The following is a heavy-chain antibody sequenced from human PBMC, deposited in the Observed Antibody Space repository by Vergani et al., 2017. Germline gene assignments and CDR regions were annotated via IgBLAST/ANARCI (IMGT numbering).Heavy chain of an antibody. CDR2: IGTAGDT. V-gene: IGHV3-13*01. CDR3: VRAGYYSGSGLDY. CDR1: GFTFSSYD. Sequence: EVQLVESGGGLVQPGGSLRLSCAASGFTFSSYDMHWVRQGIGKGLGWVSGIGTAGDTYYPDSVKGRFTISRENAKNSLYLQMNSLRGGDTAVYYCVRAGYYSGSGLDYWGQGTLVTVSS. J-gene: IGHJ4*02. D-gene: IGHD3-10*01.